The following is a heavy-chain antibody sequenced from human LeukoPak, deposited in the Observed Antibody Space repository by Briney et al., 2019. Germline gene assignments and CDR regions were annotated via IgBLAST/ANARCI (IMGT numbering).Heavy chain of an antibody. D-gene: IGHD2-15*01. CDR2: MNPNSGNT. V-gene: IGHV1-8*03. Sequence: ASVKVSCKASGYTFTSYDINWVRQATGQGLEWMGWMNPNSGNTGYAQKFQGRVTITRNTSISTAYMELSSLRSEDTAVYYCAREYSTRLFDYWGQGTLVTVSS. J-gene: IGHJ4*02. CDR1: GYTFTSYD. CDR3: AREYSTRLFDY.